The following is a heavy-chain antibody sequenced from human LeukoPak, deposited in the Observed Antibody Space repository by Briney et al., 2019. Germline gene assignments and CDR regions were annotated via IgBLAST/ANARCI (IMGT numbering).Heavy chain of an antibody. V-gene: IGHV4-34*01. CDR3: ARGRLRRYCSSTSCYALDY. Sequence: SETLSLTCTVSGGSISSYYWSWIRQPAGKGLEWIGEINHSGSTNYNPSLKSRVTISVDTSKNQFSLKLSSVTAADTAVYYCARGRLRRYCSSTSCYALDYWGQGTLVTVSS. D-gene: IGHD2-2*01. CDR1: GGSISSYY. J-gene: IGHJ4*02. CDR2: INHSGST.